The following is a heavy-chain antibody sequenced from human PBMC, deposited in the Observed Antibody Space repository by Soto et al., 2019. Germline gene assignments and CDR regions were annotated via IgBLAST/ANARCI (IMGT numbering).Heavy chain of an antibody. CDR1: SGSISSSTYY. CDR3: ESGFRWFDA. D-gene: IGHD3-10*01. CDR2: IHYSESSI. V-gene: IGHV4-39*01. J-gene: IGHJ5*02. Sequence: SETLSLTCTVSSGSISSSTYYWGWIRQPPGKGLEWIGTIHYSESSIYYNPSLKSPVTISVDTSKNQFSLKLSSVTAADTAVYYRESGFRWFDAGGEGTRGTVSP.